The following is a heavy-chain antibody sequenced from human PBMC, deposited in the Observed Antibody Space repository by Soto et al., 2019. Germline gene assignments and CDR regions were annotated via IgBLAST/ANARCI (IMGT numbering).Heavy chain of an antibody. J-gene: IGHJ6*02. CDR3: ARDHRQQWLVNYYYYGMDV. CDR2: IWYDGSNK. Sequence: PGGSLRLSCAASGFTFSSYGMHWVRQAPGKGLEWVAVIWYDGSNKYYADSVKGRFTISRDNAKNTLYLQMNGLRAEDTAVYYCARDHRQQWLVNYYYYGMDVWGQGTTVTVSS. V-gene: IGHV3-33*01. CDR1: GFTFSSYG. D-gene: IGHD6-19*01.